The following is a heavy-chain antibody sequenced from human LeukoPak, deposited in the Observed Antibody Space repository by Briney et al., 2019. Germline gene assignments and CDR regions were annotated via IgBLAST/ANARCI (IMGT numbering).Heavy chain of an antibody. CDR1: GGSISSGGYY. D-gene: IGHD3-22*01. J-gene: IGHJ4*02. Sequence: PSETLSLTCTVSGGSISSGGYYWSWIRQPPGKGLEWIGYIYHSGSTYYNPSLKSRVTISVDTSKNQFSLKLSSVTAADTAVYYCARGGTMIVLIDYWGQGTLVTVSS. CDR2: IYHSGST. CDR3: ARGGTMIVLIDY. V-gene: IGHV4-30-2*01.